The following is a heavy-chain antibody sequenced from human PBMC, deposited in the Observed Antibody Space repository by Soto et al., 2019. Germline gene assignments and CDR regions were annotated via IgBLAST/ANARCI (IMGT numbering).Heavy chain of an antibody. CDR2: IRWNSGSI. D-gene: IGHD1-1*01. Sequence: DVQLVESGGGLVQPGRSLRLSCAASGFTFDDYAMHWVRQAPGKGLEWVSGIRWNSGSIGYADSVKGRFTISRDNAKNSLYLQMNSLRAEDTALYYCAKDMGRWLQLFDYWGQGTLVTVSS. V-gene: IGHV3-9*01. CDR1: GFTFDDYA. CDR3: AKDMGRWLQLFDY. J-gene: IGHJ4*02.